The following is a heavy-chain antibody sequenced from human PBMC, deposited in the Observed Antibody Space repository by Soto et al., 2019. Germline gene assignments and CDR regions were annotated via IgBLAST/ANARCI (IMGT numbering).Heavy chain of an antibody. Sequence: GESLKVSCKGSGYRFTKYWSNWVRQMPGKGLEWMGTIDPNDSYIRYSPSFQGHVTISVDKSISTAYLQWSSLKASDTAMYYCARQFAGYSSGWPFDSWGQGILVTVSS. V-gene: IGHV5-10-1*01. J-gene: IGHJ4*02. CDR3: ARQFAGYSSGWPFDS. CDR1: GYRFTKYW. D-gene: IGHD6-19*01. CDR2: IDPNDSYI.